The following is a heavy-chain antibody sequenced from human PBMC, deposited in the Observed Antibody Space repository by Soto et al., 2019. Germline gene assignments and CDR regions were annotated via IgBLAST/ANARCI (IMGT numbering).Heavy chain of an antibody. D-gene: IGHD3-9*01. V-gene: IGHV4-59*01. J-gene: IGHJ3*02. CDR2: IYYSGST. Sequence: TLSLTCTVSGGSISSYYWSWIRQPPGKGLEWIGYIYYSGSTNYNPSLKSRVTISVDTSKNQFSLKLSSVTAADTAVYYCARALILTGYYIHDAFDIWGQGTMVLVSS. CDR3: ARALILTGYYIHDAFDI. CDR1: GGSISSYY.